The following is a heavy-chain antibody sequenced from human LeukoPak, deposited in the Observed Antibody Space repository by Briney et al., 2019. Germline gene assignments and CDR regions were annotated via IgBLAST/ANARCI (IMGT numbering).Heavy chain of an antibody. CDR2: IIPIFGTA. J-gene: IGHJ6*03. V-gene: IGHV1-69*05. CDR3: ARAPAYDFWSGYLGYYYYMDV. CDR1: GGTFSSYA. D-gene: IGHD3-3*01. Sequence: ASVKVSCKASGGTFSSYAISWVRQAPGQGLEWMGGIIPIFGTANYAQKFQGRVTIATDESTSTAYMELSSLRSEDTAVYYCARAPAYDFWSGYLGYYYYMDVWGKRTTVTVSS.